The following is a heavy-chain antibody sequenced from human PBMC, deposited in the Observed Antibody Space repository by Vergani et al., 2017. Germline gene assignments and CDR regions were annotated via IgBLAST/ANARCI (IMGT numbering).Heavy chain of an antibody. Sequence: QVQLVQSGAEVKKPGASVKVSCKASGYTFTGYYMHWVRQAPGQGLEWMGWINPNSGGTNYPQKFQGRVTMTRDTSISTAYMELSRLRSDDTAVYYCARDRKVPEDRMATINWFDPWGQGTLVTVSS. CDR2: INPNSGGT. CDR3: ARDRKVPEDRMATINWFDP. V-gene: IGHV1-2*02. CDR1: GYTFTGYY. D-gene: IGHD5-12*01. J-gene: IGHJ5*02.